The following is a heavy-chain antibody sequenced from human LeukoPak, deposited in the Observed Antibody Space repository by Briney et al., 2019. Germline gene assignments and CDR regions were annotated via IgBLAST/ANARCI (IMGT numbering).Heavy chain of an antibody. CDR1: GSSFTSYW. J-gene: IGHJ4*02. CDR2: IYPGDSDT. V-gene: IGHV5-51*01. Sequence: GESLQISCKGSGSSFTSYWIGWVRQMPGEGLEWMGIIYPGDSDTRYSPSFQGQVTISADKSISTAYLQWSSLKASDTAMYYCARHLSSLVGTYHFDYWGQGTLVTVSS. CDR3: ARHLSSLVGTYHFDY. D-gene: IGHD4-23*01.